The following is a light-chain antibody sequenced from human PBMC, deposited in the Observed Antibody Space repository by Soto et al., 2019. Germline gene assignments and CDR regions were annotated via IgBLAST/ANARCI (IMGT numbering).Light chain of an antibody. Sequence: QSVLTQPASVSGSPGQSITISCTGTSSDVESYNLVSWYQQHPGKAPKVMIYDVSKRPSGVRDRFSGSKSGNTASLTLSGLRAEDEADYYCCSYAGSYTFYVFGTGTKVTVL. CDR2: DVS. V-gene: IGLV2-11*01. CDR3: CSYAGSYTFYV. CDR1: SSDVESYNL. J-gene: IGLJ1*01.